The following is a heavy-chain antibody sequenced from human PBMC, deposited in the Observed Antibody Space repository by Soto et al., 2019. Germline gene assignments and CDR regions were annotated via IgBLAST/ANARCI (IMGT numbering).Heavy chain of an antibody. J-gene: IGHJ4*02. CDR2: INAGSGNT. CDR3: ANDIIVIPGAKGLDY. V-gene: IGHV1-3*01. Sequence: ASVKVSCKASGYTSTNYGMHWVCQAPGQRLEWMGWINAGSGNTKYSQKFQGRITITRDTSASTVYMELSSLRSEDTAVYYCANDIIVIPGAKGLDYWSQGALVTVSS. D-gene: IGHD2-2*01. CDR1: GYTSTNYG.